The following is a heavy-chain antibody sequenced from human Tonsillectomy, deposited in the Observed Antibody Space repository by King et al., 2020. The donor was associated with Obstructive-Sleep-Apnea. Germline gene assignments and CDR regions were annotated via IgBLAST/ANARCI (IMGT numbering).Heavy chain of an antibody. CDR3: ARDQAAAGRFDAFDI. D-gene: IGHD6-13*01. V-gene: IGHV3-30-3*01. CDR2: ISYDGSNK. Sequence: VQLVESGGGVVQPGRSLRLSCAASGFTFSSYAMHWVRQAPGKGLEWVAVISYDGSNKYYADSVKGRFTISRDNSKNTLYLQMNSLGAEDTAVYYCARDQAAAGRFDAFDIWGQGTMVTVSS. CDR1: GFTFSSYA. J-gene: IGHJ3*02.